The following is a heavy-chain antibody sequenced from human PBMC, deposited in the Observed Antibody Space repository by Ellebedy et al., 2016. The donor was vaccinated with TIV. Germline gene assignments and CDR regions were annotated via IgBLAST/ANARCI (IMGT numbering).Heavy chain of an antibody. D-gene: IGHD3-10*01. CDR2: INHNGRT. CDR3: ARGLYYGSGSYYADFDY. Sequence: GSLRLXCAASGFTFSSYSMNWVRQAPGKGLEWIGEINHNGRTNYNPSLKSRVTISVDTSKNQFSLKLSSVTAADTAVYYCARGLYYGSGSYYADFDYWGQGTLVTVSS. V-gene: IGHV4-34*01. CDR1: GFTFSSYS. J-gene: IGHJ4*02.